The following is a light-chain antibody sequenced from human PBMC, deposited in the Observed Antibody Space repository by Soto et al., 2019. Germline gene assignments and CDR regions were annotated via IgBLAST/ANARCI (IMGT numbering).Light chain of an antibody. CDR2: EVS. CDR3: SSYTSSSTGV. V-gene: IGLV2-14*01. Sequence: QSALTQPASVSVSPGQSITISCTGTSSDVGGYNYVSWYQQHPGKVPKLMIFEVSNRPSGISNRFSGSKSGNTASLTISGLQAEDECDYYCSSYTSSSTGVFGTGTKLTVL. CDR1: SSDVGGYNY. J-gene: IGLJ1*01.